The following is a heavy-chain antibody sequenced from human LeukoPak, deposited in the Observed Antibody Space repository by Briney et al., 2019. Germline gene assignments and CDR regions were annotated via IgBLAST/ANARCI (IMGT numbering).Heavy chain of an antibody. J-gene: IGHJ4*02. CDR3: ARLEVGYGDYEGPDY. V-gene: IGHV4-59*08. CDR2: IYYSGST. Sequence: SETLSLTCTVSGGSISSYYWSWIRQPPGKGLEWIGYIYYSGSTNYNPSLKSRVTISVDTSKNQFSLKLSSVTAADTAVYYCARLEVGYGDYEGPDYWGQGTLVTVS. D-gene: IGHD4-17*01. CDR1: GGSISSYY.